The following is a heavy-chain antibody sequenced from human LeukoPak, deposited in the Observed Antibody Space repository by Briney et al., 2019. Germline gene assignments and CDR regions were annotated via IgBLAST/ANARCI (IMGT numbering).Heavy chain of an antibody. CDR1: GGSFSGYY. J-gene: IGHJ4*02. CDR3: ARGIRWNDY. Sequence: SETLSLTCAISGGSFSGYYWSWIRQPPGKGLEWIGNLYYSGSTYYNPSLKSRVTISVDTSKNQFSLKLSSVTAADTAVYYCARGIRWNDYWGQGTLVTVSS. V-gene: IGHV4-34*01. CDR2: LYYSGST. D-gene: IGHD4-23*01.